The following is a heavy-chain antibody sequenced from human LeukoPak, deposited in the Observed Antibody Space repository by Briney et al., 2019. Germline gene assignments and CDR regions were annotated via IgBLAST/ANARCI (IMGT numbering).Heavy chain of an antibody. CDR3: ARGRRITFGGVIVDY. D-gene: IGHD3-16*02. V-gene: IGHV4-34*01. J-gene: IGHJ4*02. CDR2: INHSGST. Sequence: SETLSLTCAVCGGSFSGYYWSWIRQPPGKGLEWIGEINHSGSTNYNPSLKSRVTISVDTSKNQFSLKLSSVTAADTAVYYCARGRRITFGGVIVDYWGQGTLVTVSS. CDR1: GGSFSGYY.